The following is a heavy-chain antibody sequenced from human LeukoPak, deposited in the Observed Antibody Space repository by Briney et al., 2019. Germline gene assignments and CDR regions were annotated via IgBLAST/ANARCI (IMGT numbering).Heavy chain of an antibody. J-gene: IGHJ6*02. CDR3: ARDFIGYYDILTDENYYYYGVDV. Sequence: ASVKVSCKASGYTFTSYYMHWVRQAPGQGLEWMGIINPSGGSTSYAQKFQGRVTMTRDTSTSTVYMELSSLRSEDTAVYYCARDFIGYYDILTDENYYYYGVDVWGQGTTVTASS. CDR1: GYTFTSYY. CDR2: INPSGGST. V-gene: IGHV1-46*01. D-gene: IGHD3-9*01.